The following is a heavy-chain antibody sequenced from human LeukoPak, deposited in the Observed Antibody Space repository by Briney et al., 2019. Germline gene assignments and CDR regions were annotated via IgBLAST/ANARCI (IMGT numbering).Heavy chain of an antibody. CDR2: IRVRGSST. Sequence: GGSLRLSCSASEIALSSYAMSWVRHAPGVGLEWGSAIRVRGSSTYYADSVKGRFTISRDNSKNTLYLQMHSLRAQDTAVYYCAKDPIVGRSPPYYFVYWGQGALVTVSS. J-gene: IGHJ4*02. D-gene: IGHD1-26*01. V-gene: IGHV3-23*01. CDR3: AKDPIVGRSPPYYFVY. CDR1: EIALSSYA.